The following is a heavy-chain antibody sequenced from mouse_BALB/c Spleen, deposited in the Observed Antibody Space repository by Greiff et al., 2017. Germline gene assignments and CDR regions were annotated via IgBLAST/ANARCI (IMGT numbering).Heavy chain of an antibody. CDR2: ISDGGSYT. J-gene: IGHJ3*01. D-gene: IGHD1-1*02. V-gene: IGHV5-4*02. CDR3: TYGDWFAY. CDR1: GFTFSDYY. Sequence: EVKLVESGGGLVKPGGSLKLSCAASGFTFSDYYMYWVRQTPEKRLEWVATISDGGSYTYYPDSVKGRFTISRDNAKNNLYLQMSSLKSEDTAMYYCTYGDWFAYWGQGTLVTVSA.